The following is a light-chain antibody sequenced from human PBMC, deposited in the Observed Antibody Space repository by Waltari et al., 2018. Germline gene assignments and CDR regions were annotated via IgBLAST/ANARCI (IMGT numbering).Light chain of an antibody. V-gene: IGLV1-47*01. J-gene: IGLJ3*02. CDR3: AAWDDSLSGWV. Sequence: QSVLTQPPSASGTPGQRVTIPCSGSSSHIGSNYVYWYQQLPGTAPKLLIYRNNQRPSGVPDRFSGSKSGTSASLAISGLRSEDEADYYCAAWDDSLSGWVFGGGTKLTVL. CDR2: RNN. CDR1: SSHIGSNY.